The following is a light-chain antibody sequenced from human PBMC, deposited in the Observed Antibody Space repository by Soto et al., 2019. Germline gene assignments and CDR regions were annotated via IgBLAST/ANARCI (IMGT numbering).Light chain of an antibody. J-gene: IGKJ1*01. CDR1: QSVSSN. V-gene: IGKV3-15*01. Sequence: EVVMTQSPVTLSVSPGGRATLSCRASQSVSSNLAWFQQKFGRAPRLLMYGASTRATDVPARFSGSGSGTEFNLTLSSLQSEDFAVYFCQQYSLWPKTFGQGTRVEIK. CDR2: GAS. CDR3: QQYSLWPKT.